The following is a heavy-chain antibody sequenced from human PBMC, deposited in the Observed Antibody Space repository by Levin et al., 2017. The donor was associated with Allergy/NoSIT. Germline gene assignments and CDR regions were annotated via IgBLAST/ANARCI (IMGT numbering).Heavy chain of an antibody. CDR1: GFTVSSNY. J-gene: IGHJ4*02. Sequence: PGGSLRLSCAASGFTVSSNYMSWVRQAPGKGLEWVSVIYIGGSTYYADSVKGRFTISRDNSKNTLYLQMNSLSAEDTAVYYCAAGTPCDAHGSYCDYWGQGTQVTVSA. CDR2: IYIGGST. D-gene: IGHD3-10*01. V-gene: IGHV3-66*01. CDR3: AAGTPCDAHGSYCDY.